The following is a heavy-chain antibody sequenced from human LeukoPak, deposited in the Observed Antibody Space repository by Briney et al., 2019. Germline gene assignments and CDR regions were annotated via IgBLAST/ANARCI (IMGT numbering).Heavy chain of an antibody. CDR2: ISSSSNYI. CDR1: GFTFTSYT. Sequence: PGGSLRLSCAASGFTFTSYTMNWVRQAPGKGLAWVSPISSSSNYIYYADSVKGRFTISRDNAKNSLYLQMNSLRAEDTAVYYCARDRITIFGVVESWGQGTLVTVSS. V-gene: IGHV3-21*01. CDR3: ARDRITIFGVVES. J-gene: IGHJ4*02. D-gene: IGHD3-3*01.